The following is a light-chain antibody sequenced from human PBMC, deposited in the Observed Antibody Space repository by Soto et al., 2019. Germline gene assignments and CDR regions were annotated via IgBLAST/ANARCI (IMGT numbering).Light chain of an antibody. Sequence: QSALTQPASVSGSPGQSITISCTGTSSYVGGYNYVSWYQQHPGKAPKLIIYDVNNRPSGVSDRFSGFKSGNTASLTISGLQVEDEADYYCSSYTSTTTDVFGNGTKVTVL. J-gene: IGLJ1*01. CDR2: DVN. CDR3: SSYTSTTTDV. V-gene: IGLV2-14*01. CDR1: SSYVGGYNY.